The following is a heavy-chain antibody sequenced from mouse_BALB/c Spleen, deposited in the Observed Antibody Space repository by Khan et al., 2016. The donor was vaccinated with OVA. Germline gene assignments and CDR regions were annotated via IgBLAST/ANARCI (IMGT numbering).Heavy chain of an antibody. D-gene: IGHD1-1*02. CDR1: GFTFSTYG. Sequence: EVQGVESGGDLVKPGGSLKLSCAASGFTFSTYGMSWVRQTPDKRLEWVATVNTGGHYTYYIDSVKGRFTISRDNAKNTLYLQMSSLKSEDTAIYYGARLAYYYNSEGFAYWGQGTLVTVSA. J-gene: IGHJ3*01. CDR3: ARLAYYYNSEGFAY. V-gene: IGHV5-6*01. CDR2: VNTGGHYT.